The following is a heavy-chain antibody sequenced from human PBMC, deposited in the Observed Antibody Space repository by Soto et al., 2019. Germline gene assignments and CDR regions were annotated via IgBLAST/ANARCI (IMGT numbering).Heavy chain of an antibody. V-gene: IGHV4-61*01. CDR3: ARGDFWSGRKLDV. CDR1: GGSVSSGSYY. Sequence: SETLSLTCTVSGGSVSSGSYYWSWIRQPPGKGLEWIGYIYYSGSTNYNPSLKSRVTISVDTSKSQFSLKLSSVTAADTAVYYCARGDFWSGRKLDVWGQGTTVTVSS. CDR2: IYYSGST. D-gene: IGHD3-3*01. J-gene: IGHJ6*02.